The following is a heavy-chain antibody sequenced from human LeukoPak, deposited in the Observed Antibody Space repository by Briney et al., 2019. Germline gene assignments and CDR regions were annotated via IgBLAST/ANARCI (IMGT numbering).Heavy chain of an antibody. CDR1: GGFISSYY. CDR2: IYYSGST. V-gene: IGHV4-59*01. D-gene: IGHD5-24*01. Sequence: PSETLSLTCTVSGGFISSYYWSWIRQPPGKGLEWIGYIYYSGSTNYNPSLKSRVTISVDTSKNQFSLKLSSVTAADTAVYYCAREIRDGYPFDYWGQGTLVTVSS. CDR3: AREIRDGYPFDY. J-gene: IGHJ4*02.